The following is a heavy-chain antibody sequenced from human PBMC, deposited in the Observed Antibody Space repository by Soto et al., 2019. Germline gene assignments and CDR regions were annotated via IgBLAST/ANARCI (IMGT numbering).Heavy chain of an antibody. CDR1: GCSILNSHSF. J-gene: IGHJ5*01. CDR3: GRVVEGATRHTDFDS. V-gene: IGHV4-39*01. Sequence: SETLSLTCAFSGCSILNSHSFWAWIRKPPGKGLEFIGSVYYSGGANYNPSLKSRVTISVDTSKNQLSLRVNSVTAADTAVYYCGRVVEGATRHTDFDSWGQGTLVTVSS. D-gene: IGHD2-15*01. CDR2: VYYSGGA.